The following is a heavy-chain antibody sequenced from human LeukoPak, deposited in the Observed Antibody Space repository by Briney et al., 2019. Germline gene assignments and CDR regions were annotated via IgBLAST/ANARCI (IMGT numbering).Heavy chain of an antibody. Sequence: PSETLSLTCAVYGGSFSDYYWSWIRQPPGKGLEWIGEINHSGSTNYNPSLKSRVTISVDTPKNQFSLKLSSVTAADTAVYYCARQLSSSRFDPWGQGTLVTVSS. J-gene: IGHJ5*02. CDR3: ARQLSSSRFDP. V-gene: IGHV4-34*01. D-gene: IGHD6-13*01. CDR1: GGSFSDYY. CDR2: INHSGST.